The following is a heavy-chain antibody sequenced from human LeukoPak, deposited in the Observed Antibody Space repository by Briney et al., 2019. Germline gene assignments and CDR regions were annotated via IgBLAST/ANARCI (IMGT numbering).Heavy chain of an antibody. Sequence: SETLSLTCAVYGGSFSGYYWSWIRQPPGKGLEWIGEINHSGSTNYNPSLKSRVTISVDTSKNQFSLKLSSVTAADTAVYYCVRLARGLRDTFDIWGQGTMVTVSS. V-gene: IGHV4-34*01. CDR3: VRLARGLRDTFDI. J-gene: IGHJ3*02. CDR1: GGSFSGYY. D-gene: IGHD5-12*01. CDR2: INHSGST.